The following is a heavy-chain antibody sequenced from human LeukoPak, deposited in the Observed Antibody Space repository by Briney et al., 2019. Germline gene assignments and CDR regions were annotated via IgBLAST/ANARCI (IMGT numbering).Heavy chain of an antibody. CDR2: ITGTDVST. CDR3: AKDRVGGALEF. CDR1: GFTFKNYA. J-gene: IGHJ4*02. V-gene: IGHV3-23*01. Sequence: RSGGSLRLSCAASGFTFKNYAMSWVRQAPGKGLEWVSVITGTDVSTNYADSVNGRFSISRDNSKNTLFLQMNSLRVEDTAVYYCAKDRVGGALEFWGQGTLAIVSS. D-gene: IGHD2-21*01.